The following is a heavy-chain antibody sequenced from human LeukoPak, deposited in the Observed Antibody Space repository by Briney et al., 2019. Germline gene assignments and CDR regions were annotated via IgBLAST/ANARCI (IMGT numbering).Heavy chain of an antibody. V-gene: IGHV3-74*01. J-gene: IGHJ4*02. CDR1: GFTFSSYW. Sequence: PGGSLRLSCAASGFTFSSYWMHWVRQAPGKGLVWVSRIDSGVSSTIYADSVKGRFTISRDNFKNALYLQMNSPRVEDTAVYYCAIDPNWGTHSWGQGVLVTVSS. CDR3: AIDPNWGTHS. D-gene: IGHD7-27*01. CDR2: IDSGVSST.